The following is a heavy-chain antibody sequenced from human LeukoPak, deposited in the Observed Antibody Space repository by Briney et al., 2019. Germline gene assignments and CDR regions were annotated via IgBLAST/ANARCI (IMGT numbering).Heavy chain of an antibody. CDR2: IRSKAYGGTT. CDR1: GFTFGDYA. J-gene: IGHJ5*02. V-gene: IGHV3-49*03. Sequence: PGRSLRLSCTASGFTFGDYAMSWFRQAPGKGLEWVGFIRSKAYGGTTEYAASVKGRFTISRDDSKSIAYLQMNSLKTEDTAVYYWTRDRSWFGELYSNWFDPWGQGTLVTVSS. CDR3: TRDRSWFGELYSNWFDP. D-gene: IGHD3-10*01.